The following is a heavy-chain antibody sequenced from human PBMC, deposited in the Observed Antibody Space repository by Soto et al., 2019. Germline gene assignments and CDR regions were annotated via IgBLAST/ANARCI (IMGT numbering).Heavy chain of an antibody. V-gene: IGHV3-7*04. Sequence: PGGSLRLSCVASGITFSNYWMSWVRQAPGKGPEWVANIKQDGSEKYYVDSVKGRFTISRDNAKNSLYLQMNSLRAEDTAVYYCARDLYGSQYDYWGQGTLVTVSS. D-gene: IGHD6-13*01. J-gene: IGHJ4*02. CDR2: IKQDGSEK. CDR3: ARDLYGSQYDY. CDR1: GITFSNYW.